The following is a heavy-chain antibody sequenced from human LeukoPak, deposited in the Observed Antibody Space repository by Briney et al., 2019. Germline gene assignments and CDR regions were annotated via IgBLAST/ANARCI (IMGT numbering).Heavy chain of an antibody. CDR3: AREVTMVRGVIDY. Sequence: SETLSLTCTVSGGSISSGDYYWSWIRQPPGKGLEWIGYIYYSGSTNYNPSLKSRVTISVDTSKNQFSLKLSSVTAADTAVYYCAREVTMVRGVIDYWGQGTLVTVSS. V-gene: IGHV4-61*08. J-gene: IGHJ4*02. D-gene: IGHD3-10*01. CDR1: GGSISSGDYY. CDR2: IYYSGST.